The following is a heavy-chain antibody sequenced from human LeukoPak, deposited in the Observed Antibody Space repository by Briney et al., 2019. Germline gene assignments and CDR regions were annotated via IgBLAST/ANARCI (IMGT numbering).Heavy chain of an antibody. CDR1: GYTFTSYD. J-gene: IGHJ6*02. V-gene: IGHV1-8*01. CDR2: MNPNSGNT. D-gene: IGHD4-23*01. Sequence: ASVKVSCKASGYTFTSYDINWVRQATGQGLEWMGWMNPNSGNTGYAQKFQGRVTMTRNTSISKAYMELSSLRSEDTAVYYCARGPETTVVRDYYYYGMDVWGQGTTVTVSS. CDR3: ARGPETTVVRDYYYYGMDV.